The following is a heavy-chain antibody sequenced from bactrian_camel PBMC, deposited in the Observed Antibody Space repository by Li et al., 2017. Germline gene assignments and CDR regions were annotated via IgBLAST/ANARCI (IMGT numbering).Heavy chain of an antibody. CDR3: AMNFGY. D-gene: IGHD3*01. CDR2: IYSDGSNT. J-gene: IGHJ6*01. V-gene: IGHV3S6*01. Sequence: HVQLVESGGGLVQPGGSLRLSCAASGFSFRTYFITWVRQAPGKGLEWVSSIYSDGSNTYYVDSVKGRFTVSRDNAKNTVYLQMNNLKSEDSGVYYVAMNFGYWGQGTQVTVS. CDR1: GFSFRTYF.